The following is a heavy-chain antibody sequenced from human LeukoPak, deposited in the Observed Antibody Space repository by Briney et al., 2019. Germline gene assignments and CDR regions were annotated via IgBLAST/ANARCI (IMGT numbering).Heavy chain of an antibody. Sequence: GGSLRLSCAASGFTFSSYSMNWVRPAPGKGLEWVSYISSSSSTIYYADSVKGRFTISRDNAKNSLYLQMNSLRAEDTAVYYCASPPYSSSWYSPANLGYWGQGTLVTVSS. CDR1: GFTFSSYS. CDR2: ISSSSSTI. CDR3: ASPPYSSSWYSPANLGY. V-gene: IGHV3-48*01. D-gene: IGHD6-13*01. J-gene: IGHJ4*02.